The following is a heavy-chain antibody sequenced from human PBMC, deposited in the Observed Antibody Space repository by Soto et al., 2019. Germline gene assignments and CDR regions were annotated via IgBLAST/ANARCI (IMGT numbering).Heavy chain of an antibody. D-gene: IGHD5-18*01. Sequence: QVQLVQSGAEVKKPGASVMVSCKVSGYTFTTYYIHWVRQAPGQGLEWMGIINPSGGDANYAEKFQGRVTMTSDTSTSTVYMQVSSLRGEDTAVYYCARDPSGYKYGLRARYHYGMDVWGQGSTVTVSS. CDR1: GYTFTTYY. CDR3: ARDPSGYKYGLRARYHYGMDV. CDR2: INPSGGDA. V-gene: IGHV1-46*01. J-gene: IGHJ6*02.